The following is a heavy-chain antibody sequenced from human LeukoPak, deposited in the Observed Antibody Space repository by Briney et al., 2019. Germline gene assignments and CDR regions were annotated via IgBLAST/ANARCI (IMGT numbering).Heavy chain of an antibody. CDR3: ARGLYSSSHFDY. V-gene: IGHV3-53*04. J-gene: IGHJ4*02. D-gene: IGHD6-6*01. CDR2: IYSGGST. CDR1: GFTVSSNY. Sequence: GGSLRLSCAASGFTVSSNYMSWVRQAPGKGLEWVSVIYSGGSTYYADSVKGRFTTSRHNSKNTLYLQMNSLRAEDTAVYYCARGLYSSSHFDYWGQGTLVTVSS.